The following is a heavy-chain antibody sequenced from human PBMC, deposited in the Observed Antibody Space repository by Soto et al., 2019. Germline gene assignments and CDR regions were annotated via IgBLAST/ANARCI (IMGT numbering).Heavy chain of an antibody. CDR2: IDWDDDK. V-gene: IGHV2-70*01. Sequence: SRHTLVNPTQTLTLTCTFSGISLSTSGMCVSWIRQPPGTALEWLALIDWDDDKYYSTSLKTSLTISKDTSKNHVVLTMTNTDSVHTGTYYCARAYSGYDLDYSYCNYDMEVWGQGTT. D-gene: IGHD5-12*01. CDR3: ARAYSGYDLDYSYCNYDMEV. CDR1: GISLSTSGMC. J-gene: IGHJ6*02.